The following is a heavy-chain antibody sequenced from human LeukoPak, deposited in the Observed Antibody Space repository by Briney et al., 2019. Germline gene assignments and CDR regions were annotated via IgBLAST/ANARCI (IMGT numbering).Heavy chain of an antibody. V-gene: IGHV3-48*01. CDR1: GFTFSSYS. CDR2: ISSSSSTI. D-gene: IGHD3-10*01. Sequence: PGGSLRLSCAAPGFTFSSYSMNWVRQAPGKGLEWVSYISSSSSTIYYADSVKGRFTISRDNAKNSLYLQMNSLRAEDTAVYYCARRPNYHGSGSYHHFDYWGQGTLVTVSS. J-gene: IGHJ4*02. CDR3: ARRPNYHGSGSYHHFDY.